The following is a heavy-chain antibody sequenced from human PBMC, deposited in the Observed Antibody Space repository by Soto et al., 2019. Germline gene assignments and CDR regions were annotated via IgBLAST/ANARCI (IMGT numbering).Heavy chain of an antibody. CDR2: ISGNKMNT. D-gene: IGHD2-2*01. J-gene: IGHJ1*01. CDR3: AKRRLNTITSLSDF. CDR1: GFSFSEYG. V-gene: IGHV3-23*04. Sequence: EIQLVESGGGLAQPGGSLRLSCVASGFSFSEYGMSWVRQTPPKTLEWVASISGNKMNTFYPDYVKGRFFISRDNSDNTLHLQMNSLRDDDPAIYYCAKRRLNTITSLSDFWGQGVQVTVSS.